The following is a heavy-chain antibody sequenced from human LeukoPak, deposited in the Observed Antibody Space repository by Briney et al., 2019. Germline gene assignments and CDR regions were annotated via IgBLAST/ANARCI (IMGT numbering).Heavy chain of an antibody. V-gene: IGHV4-30-4*01. J-gene: IGHJ5*02. CDR3: ARGGGSPSYYYDSSGYSNWFDP. CDR1: GGSISSGDYY. Sequence: PSETLSLTCTVSGGSISSGDYYWSWIRQPPGKGLEWIGYIYYSGSTYYNPSLKSRVTISVDTSKNQFSLKLSSVTAADTAVYYCARGGGSPSYYYDSSGYSNWFDPWGQGTLVTVSS. D-gene: IGHD3-22*01. CDR2: IYYSGST.